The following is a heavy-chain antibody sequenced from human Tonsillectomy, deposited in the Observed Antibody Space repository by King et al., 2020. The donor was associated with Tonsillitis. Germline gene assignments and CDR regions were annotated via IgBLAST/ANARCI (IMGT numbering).Heavy chain of an antibody. J-gene: IGHJ3*02. D-gene: IGHD5-18*01. V-gene: IGHV3-33*08. Sequence: VQLVESGGGVVQPGRSLRLSCAASGFTFSSYGMHWVRPAPGKGLEWVAVIWYDGSNKYYADSVKGRFTISRDNSKNTLYLQMNSLRAEDTAGYYCAREGWADGYSYGFDAFDIWGQGTMVTVSS. CDR1: GFTFSSYG. CDR2: IWYDGSNK. CDR3: AREGWADGYSYGFDAFDI.